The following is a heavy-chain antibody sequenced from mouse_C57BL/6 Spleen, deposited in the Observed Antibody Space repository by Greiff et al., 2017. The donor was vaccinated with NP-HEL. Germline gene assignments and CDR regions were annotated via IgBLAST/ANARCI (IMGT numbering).Heavy chain of an antibody. CDR1: GFNIKDDY. CDR2: LDPENGDT. Sequence: VQLQQSGAELVRPGASVKLSCTASGFNIKDDYMHWVKQRPEQGLEWIGWLDPENGDTEYASKFQGKATITADTSSNTAYLQLSSLTSEATAVYYCTTYITGDAMDDWGQGTSVTVSS. V-gene: IGHV14-4*01. D-gene: IGHD1-1*01. CDR3: TTYITGDAMDD. J-gene: IGHJ4*01.